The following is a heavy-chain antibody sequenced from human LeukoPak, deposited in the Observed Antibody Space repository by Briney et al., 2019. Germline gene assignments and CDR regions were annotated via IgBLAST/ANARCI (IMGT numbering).Heavy chain of an antibody. J-gene: IGHJ4*02. D-gene: IGHD6-19*01. CDR3: ARTIAVAGPYYFDY. CDR2: IWYDGSKQ. Sequence: GGALRLSCAASGFTLSSCGMHWVRQAPGKGLEWVAVIWYDGSKQYYGDSVKGRFTISRDNSKSTLFLQMNSLRAEDTAVYYCARTIAVAGPYYFDYWGQGTLVTVSS. CDR1: GFTLSSCG. V-gene: IGHV3-33*01.